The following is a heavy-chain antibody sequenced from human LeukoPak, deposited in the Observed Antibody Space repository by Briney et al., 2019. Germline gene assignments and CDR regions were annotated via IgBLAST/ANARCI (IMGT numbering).Heavy chain of an antibody. J-gene: IGHJ4*02. Sequence: GGSLRLSCAASGFTVSSNYMSWVRQAPGKGLEWVSVIYSGGSTYYADSVKGRFTISRDNSKNTLYLQMNSLRAEDTAVYYCARASVYYDSSGYSTLFDYWGQGTLVTVSS. D-gene: IGHD3-22*01. CDR2: IYSGGST. CDR3: ARASVYYDSSGYSTLFDY. CDR1: GFTVSSNY. V-gene: IGHV3-53*01.